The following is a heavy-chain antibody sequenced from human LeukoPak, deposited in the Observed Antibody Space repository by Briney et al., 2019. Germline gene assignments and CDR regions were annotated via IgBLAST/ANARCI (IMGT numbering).Heavy chain of an antibody. D-gene: IGHD2-21*02. Sequence: SETLSLTCAVSGGSISSGDYSWSWVRQPPGKGLEWIGYIYHTGGTFYNPSLKSRVTMSAGRSKNQFSLKLSSVTAADTAVYYCARDHSVTGYWYFDLWGRGTLVTVSS. CDR2: IYHTGGT. V-gene: IGHV4-30-2*01. J-gene: IGHJ2*01. CDR1: GGSISSGDYS. CDR3: ARDHSVTGYWYFDL.